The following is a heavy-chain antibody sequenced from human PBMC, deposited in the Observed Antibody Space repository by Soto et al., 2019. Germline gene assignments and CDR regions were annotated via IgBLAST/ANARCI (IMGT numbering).Heavy chain of an antibody. V-gene: IGHV5-51*01. D-gene: IGHD5-12*01. CDR3: ARVATGEENWFAP. J-gene: IGHJ5*02. Sequence: PGESLKISCRASGYTFTTYYIAWVRQKPGKGLEWMGIIYPGDSDTRYSPSFQGQVTISADKSTSTAYLQWNTLKASDTAMYYCARVATGEENWFAPWGQGTLVTVSS. CDR1: GYTFTTYY. CDR2: IYPGDSDT.